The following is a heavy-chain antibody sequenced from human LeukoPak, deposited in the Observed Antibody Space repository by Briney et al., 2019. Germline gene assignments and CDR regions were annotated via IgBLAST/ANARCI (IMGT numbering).Heavy chain of an antibody. CDR2: INPSGGST. J-gene: IGHJ6*02. CDR3: ARANHDSSGYRRTYGMDV. D-gene: IGHD3-22*01. V-gene: IGHV1-46*01. Sequence: ASVKVSCKASGYTFTSYYMHWVRRAPGQGLEWMGIINPSGGSTSYAQKFQGRVTMTRDTSTSTVYMELSSLRSEDTAVYYCARANHDSSGYRRTYGMDVWGQGTTVTVSS. CDR1: GYTFTSYY.